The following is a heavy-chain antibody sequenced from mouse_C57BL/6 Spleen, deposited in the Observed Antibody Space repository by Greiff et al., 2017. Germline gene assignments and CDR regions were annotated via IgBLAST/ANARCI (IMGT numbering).Heavy chain of an antibody. CDR2: ISSGSSTI. Sequence: DVMLVESGGGLVKPGGSLKLSCAASGFTFSDYGMHWVRQAPEKGLEWVAYISSGSSTIYYADTVKGRFTISRDNAKNTLFLQMTSLRSEDTAMYYCARRRDVDFDYWGQGTTLTVSS. D-gene: IGHD3-3*01. J-gene: IGHJ2*01. CDR1: GFTFSDYG. CDR3: ARRRDVDFDY. V-gene: IGHV5-17*01.